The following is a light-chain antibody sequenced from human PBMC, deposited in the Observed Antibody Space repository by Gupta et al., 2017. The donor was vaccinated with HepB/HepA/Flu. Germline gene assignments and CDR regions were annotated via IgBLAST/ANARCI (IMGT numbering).Light chain of an antibody. Sequence: QSALTPPGSVPASPGPSITISCTGTTRAIGAYNYFSWYQPHPDKDLKLLFYNVVKCPSGVSTCFSVSKCANTASLTISAHKEEDAADYYYPSYTTTSIFVFGAGTKFTVL. V-gene: IGLV2-14*01. CDR2: NVV. CDR1: TRAIGAYNY. J-gene: IGLJ1*01. CDR3: PSYTTTSIFV.